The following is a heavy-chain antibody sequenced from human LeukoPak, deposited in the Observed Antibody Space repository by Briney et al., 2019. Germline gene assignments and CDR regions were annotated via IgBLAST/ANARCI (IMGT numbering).Heavy chain of an antibody. D-gene: IGHD3-9*01. CDR3: ARNNIFLDY. Sequence: GGSLRLSCAASGFTFSTYSMNCVRQAPGKGLEWVSYIRSTSSHIDYADSVKGRFTISRDNAKNSVYLQMNSLRVEDTAVYYCARNNIFLDYWGQGILVTVSS. CDR1: GFTFSTYS. J-gene: IGHJ4*02. CDR2: IRSTSSHI. V-gene: IGHV3-21*01.